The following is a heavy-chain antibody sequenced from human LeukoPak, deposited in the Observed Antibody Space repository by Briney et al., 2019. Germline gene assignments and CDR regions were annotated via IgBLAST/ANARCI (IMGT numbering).Heavy chain of an antibody. CDR1: GLTFSNYG. V-gene: IGHV3-23*03. D-gene: IGHD3-3*02. CDR2: ILYSGSST. CDR3: ARVGDHFHWYLDL. J-gene: IGHJ2*01. Sequence: PGGSLRLSCAASGLTFSNYGMSWVRQAPGKGLEWVSILYSGSSTYYADSVEGRFTISRDSSKNTLFLQMNDLRAEDTAVYYCARVGDHFHWYLDLWGRGTLVTVSS.